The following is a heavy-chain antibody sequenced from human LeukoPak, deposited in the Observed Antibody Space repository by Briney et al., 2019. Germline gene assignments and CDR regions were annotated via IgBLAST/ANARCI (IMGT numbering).Heavy chain of an antibody. CDR1: GFTFSSYG. Sequence: PGGSLRLSCAASGFTFSSYGMHWVRQAPGKGLEWVAVIWYDGSNKYYADSVKGRFTISRDNSKNTLYLQMNSLRAEDTAVHSCAGDLAAAGYFDYWGQGTLVTVSS. V-gene: IGHV3-30*19. CDR3: AGDLAAAGYFDY. CDR2: IWYDGSNK. J-gene: IGHJ4*02. D-gene: IGHD6-13*01.